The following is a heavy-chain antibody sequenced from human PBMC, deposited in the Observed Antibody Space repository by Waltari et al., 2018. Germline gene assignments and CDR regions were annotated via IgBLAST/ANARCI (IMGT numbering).Heavy chain of an antibody. CDR2: IYWNDDK. CDR1: GFSLSTSGVG. CDR3: AHSSNHGSGSYMAFDI. J-gene: IGHJ3*02. V-gene: IGHV2-5*01. D-gene: IGHD3-10*01. Sequence: QITLKESGPTLVKPTQTLTLTCTFSGFSLSTSGVGVGWIRQPPGKALEWLALIYWNDDKRYSPSLKSRLTITKDTSKNQVVLTMTNMDPVDTATYYCAHSSNHGSGSYMAFDIWGQGTMVTVSS.